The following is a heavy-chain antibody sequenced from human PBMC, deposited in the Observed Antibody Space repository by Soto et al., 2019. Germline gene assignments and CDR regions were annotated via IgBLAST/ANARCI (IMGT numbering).Heavy chain of an antibody. CDR3: ATPHLRGRHYDFRRPPTASLSHYGLGV. V-gene: IGHV1-69*01. Sequence: QVQLAQSGAEVKKPGSSVRVSCQTSRGTFNTSPISWMRQAPGQGLEWLGDILPVFGMVNYAQQFQDRLYLTADESTTSACMEVSRLTPEDTAVYFCATPHLRGRHYDFRRPPTASLSHYGLGVWGQGTTVIVSS. CDR1: RGTFNTSP. D-gene: IGHD3-3*01. CDR2: ILPVFGMV. J-gene: IGHJ6*02.